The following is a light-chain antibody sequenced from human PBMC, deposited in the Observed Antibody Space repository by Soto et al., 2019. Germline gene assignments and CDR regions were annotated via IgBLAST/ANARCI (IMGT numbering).Light chain of an antibody. CDR2: GVS. Sequence: EVVLTQSPGTLSLSPGERATLSCRASQSVINYLGWYQQKPGQAPRLLIYGVSSRATGIPDRFSGSGSGTDFILTISRVEPEDFAVYYCQQFGTSSLVTFGPGTKVDIK. CDR1: QSVINY. J-gene: IGKJ3*01. V-gene: IGKV3-20*01. CDR3: QQFGTSSLVT.